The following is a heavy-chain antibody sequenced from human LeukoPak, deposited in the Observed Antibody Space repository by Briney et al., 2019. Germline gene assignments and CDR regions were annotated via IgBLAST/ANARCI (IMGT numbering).Heavy chain of an antibody. V-gene: IGHV1-24*01. CDR3: ATETVYYDSSGYCYYFDY. CDR1: GYTLTELS. J-gene: IGHJ4*02. Sequence: ASGKVSCKVSGYTLTELSMHWVRQAPGKGLEWMGGFDPEDGETIYAQKFQGRVTMTEDTSTDTAYMELSSLRSEDTAVYYCATETVYYDSSGYCYYFDYWGQGTLVTVSS. D-gene: IGHD3-22*01. CDR2: FDPEDGET.